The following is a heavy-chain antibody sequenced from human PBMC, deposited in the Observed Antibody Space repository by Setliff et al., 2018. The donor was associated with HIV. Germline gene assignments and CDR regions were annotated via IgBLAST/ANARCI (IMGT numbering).Heavy chain of an antibody. V-gene: IGHV1-2*02. J-gene: IGHJ4*02. CDR2: INPHSGDT. Sequence: GASVKVSCKASGYTFTGYYMHWVRQAPGQGLEWMGWINPHSGDTNYAQKFQGRVTMTRDTSITTVYMVLNRLTPGDTAVYYCASPYENNSGPDYWGQGTPVTVSS. D-gene: IGHD7-27*01. CDR3: ASPYENNSGPDY. CDR1: GYTFTGYY.